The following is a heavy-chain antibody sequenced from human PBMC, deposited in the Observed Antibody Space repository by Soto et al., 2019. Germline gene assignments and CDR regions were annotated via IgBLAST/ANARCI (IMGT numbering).Heavy chain of an antibody. V-gene: IGHV1-18*01. CDR2: ITTYNGNT. D-gene: IGHD6-13*01. Sequence: QVQLVQSGTEVKKPGASVKVSCKASGYSFSSYGIGWVRQAPGQGLEWMGWITTYNGNTNYAQSLQGRVTMTTDTIPSTVTMELRSLRSDDTAVYYCARRGGATPGTFDYWGQGTLVTVSS. CDR1: GYSFSSYG. CDR3: ARRGGATPGTFDY. J-gene: IGHJ4*02.